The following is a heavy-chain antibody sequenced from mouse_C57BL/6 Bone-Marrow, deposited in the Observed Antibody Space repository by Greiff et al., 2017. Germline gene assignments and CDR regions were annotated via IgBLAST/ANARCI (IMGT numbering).Heavy chain of an antibody. CDR1: GYTFTDYY. J-gene: IGHJ2*01. Sequence: VQLQQSGAELVKPGASVKISCKASGYTFTDYYINWVKQRPGQGLEWIGKIGPGSGSTYYNEKFKGKATLTADKSSSTAYMQLSILTSEGSAVYFCASYYGSSYSYYFDYWGQGNTLTVSS. CDR3: ASYYGSSYSYYFDY. V-gene: IGHV1-77*01. D-gene: IGHD1-1*01. CDR2: IGPGSGST.